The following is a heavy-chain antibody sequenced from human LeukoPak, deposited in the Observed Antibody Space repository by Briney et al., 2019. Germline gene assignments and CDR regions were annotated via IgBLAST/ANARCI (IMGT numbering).Heavy chain of an antibody. CDR2: IYWNDDK. D-gene: IGHD3-22*01. J-gene: IGHJ4*02. V-gene: IGHV2-5*01. Sequence: SGPTLVKPTQTLTLTCTFSGFSLSTSGVGVGWIRQPPRKALEWLALIYWNDDKRYSPSLKSRLTITKDTSKNQVVLTMTNMDPVDTATYYCAHSGNYYDSSGYYFDYWGQGTLVTVSS. CDR1: GFSLSTSGVG. CDR3: AHSGNYYDSSGYYFDY.